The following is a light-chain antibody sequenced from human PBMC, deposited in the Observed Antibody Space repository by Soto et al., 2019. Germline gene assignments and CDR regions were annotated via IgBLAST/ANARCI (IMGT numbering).Light chain of an antibody. CDR2: DAS. V-gene: IGKV1-5*01. Sequence: IQITQSPSTLSASVVDRVTITCRASQGISSWLAWYQQKPGKAPKLLIYDASSLESGVPSRFSGSGSGTEFTLTISSLQPDDFATYYCQQYRTFGQGTKVDIK. CDR3: QQYRT. CDR1: QGISSW. J-gene: IGKJ1*01.